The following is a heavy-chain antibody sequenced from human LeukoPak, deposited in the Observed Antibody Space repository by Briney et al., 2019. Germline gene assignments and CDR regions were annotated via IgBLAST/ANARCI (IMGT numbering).Heavy chain of an antibody. J-gene: IGHJ6*03. CDR1: GGFISSYY. CDR3: ARVDYYYYYMDV. Sequence: SXTLSLTCTVSGGFISSYYWSWIRQPPGKGLEWIGYIYYSGSTNYNPSLKSRVTISVDTSKNQFSLKLSSVTAADTAVYYCARVDYYYYYMDVWGKGTTVTVSS. CDR2: IYYSGST. V-gene: IGHV4-59*01.